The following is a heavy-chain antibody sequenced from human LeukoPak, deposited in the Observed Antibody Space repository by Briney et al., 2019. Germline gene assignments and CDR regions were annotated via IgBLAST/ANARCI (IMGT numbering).Heavy chain of an antibody. Sequence: GGSLRLSCAASGFTVSSNYMSWVRQAPGKGLEWVSVIYSGGSTYYADSVKGRFTISRDNSKNTLYLQMNSLRAEDTAVYYCARAHHYYDSSGYGPWGQGTLVTVSS. CDR3: ARAHHYYDSSGYGP. J-gene: IGHJ5*02. CDR2: IYSGGST. V-gene: IGHV3-53*01. CDR1: GFTVSSNY. D-gene: IGHD3-22*01.